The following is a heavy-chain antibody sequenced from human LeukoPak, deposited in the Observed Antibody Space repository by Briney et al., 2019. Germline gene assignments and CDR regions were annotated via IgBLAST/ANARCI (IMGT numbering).Heavy chain of an antibody. D-gene: IGHD3-10*01. V-gene: IGHV3-48*04. CDR1: GFTFSSYS. CDR2: ITSSGSTK. J-gene: IGHJ4*02. CDR3: AREGTYYFDY. Sequence: GGSLRLSCAASGFTFSSYSMNWVRQAPGKGLEWVSYITSSGSTKYYADSVKGRFTISRDNAKNSLYLQMTSLRAEDTAVYYCAREGTYYFDYWGQGTLVTVSS.